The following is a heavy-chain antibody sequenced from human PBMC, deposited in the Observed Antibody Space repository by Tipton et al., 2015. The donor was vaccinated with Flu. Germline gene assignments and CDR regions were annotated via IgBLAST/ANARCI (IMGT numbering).Heavy chain of an antibody. Sequence: QVQLVQSGAEAKKPGASVKVSCKASGYTFTGYFMHWVRQAPRQGLEWMGVINPSGGSTTYAQKFQGRITMTRDKSTRTFYMELSSLRFDDTALYYCVRDLTFDFWGQGTLVTVSS. CDR1: GYTFTGYF. CDR3: VRDLTFDF. J-gene: IGHJ4*02. V-gene: IGHV1-46*01. CDR2: INPSGGST.